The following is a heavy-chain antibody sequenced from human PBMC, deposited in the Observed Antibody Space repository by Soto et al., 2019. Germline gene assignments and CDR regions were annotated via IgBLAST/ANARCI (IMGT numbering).Heavy chain of an antibody. Sequence: SETMSLTCSVYGGSFSGYYWSWIRPPPGKGLEWIGEINHSGSTNYNPSLKSRVTISVDTSKNQFSLKLSSVTAADTAVYYCSRAGSSWYLYYYGMDVWGQGTTVTVSS. CDR3: SRAGSSWYLYYYGMDV. D-gene: IGHD6-13*01. CDR1: GGSFSGYY. V-gene: IGHV4-34*01. CDR2: INHSGST. J-gene: IGHJ6*02.